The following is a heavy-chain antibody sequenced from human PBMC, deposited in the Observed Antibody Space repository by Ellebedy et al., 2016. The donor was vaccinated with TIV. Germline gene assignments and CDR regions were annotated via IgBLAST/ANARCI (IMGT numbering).Heavy chain of an antibody. CDR3: ARRLGARPPSD. V-gene: IGHV4-39*07. D-gene: IGHD1-26*01. J-gene: IGHJ4*02. Sequence: SETLSLTXTVSGGSISSNSYNWGWLRQPPGKGLEWIGSIYYSGRTSLNPSLRSRVTISLDTSKNQFSLKVSSVTATDTAVYYCARRLGARPPSDWGQGILVTVSS. CDR1: GGSISSNSYN. CDR2: IYYSGRT.